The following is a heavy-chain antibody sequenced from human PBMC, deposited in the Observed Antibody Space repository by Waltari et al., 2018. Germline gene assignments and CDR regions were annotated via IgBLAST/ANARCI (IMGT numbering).Heavy chain of an antibody. D-gene: IGHD6-13*01. CDR1: GFTFRNYA. CDR3: ARGIAGAGTVSLYFDY. J-gene: IGHJ4*02. CDR2: ISGSGGRT. Sequence: EVQLLESGGDLVQRGGSLRLSCAASGFTFRNYALGWVRQSPGKGLEWVSVISGSGGRTFYADSVKGRFTISRDNSKNTLFLQMDSLRAEDTAVYYCARGIAGAGTVSLYFDYWGQGSLVTVSS. V-gene: IGHV3-23*01.